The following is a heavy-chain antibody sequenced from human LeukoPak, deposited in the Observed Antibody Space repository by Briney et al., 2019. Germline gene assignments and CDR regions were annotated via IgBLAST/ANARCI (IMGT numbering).Heavy chain of an antibody. V-gene: IGHV4-59*01. D-gene: IGHD6-13*01. J-gene: IGHJ6*02. CDR1: GGSISSYY. Sequence: SETLSLTCTVSGGSISSYYWGWIRQPPGKGLEWIGYIYYSGNTKYNPSLKSRVTISVDTSKNQFSLKLTSVTAADTAVYYCAGRIARYYYGMDVWGQGTTVTVSS. CDR2: IYYSGNT. CDR3: AGRIARYYYGMDV.